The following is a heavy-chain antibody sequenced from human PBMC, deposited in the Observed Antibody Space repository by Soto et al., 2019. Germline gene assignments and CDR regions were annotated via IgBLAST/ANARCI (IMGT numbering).Heavy chain of an antibody. J-gene: IGHJ4*02. CDR3: TTIYPVTVTVFLDY. CDR1: GFSFTNAW. D-gene: IGHD4-17*01. V-gene: IGHV3-15*01. Sequence: DVQLLESGGGVVKPGGTLRLSCAASGFSFTNAWMNWVRQAPGKGLEWIGRIKPKADDGTTDYAAPVRGRFTISRDDSKDTMYLQMNNLRTEDTAVYYCTTIYPVTVTVFLDYWCQGTLVTVSS. CDR2: IKPKADDGTT.